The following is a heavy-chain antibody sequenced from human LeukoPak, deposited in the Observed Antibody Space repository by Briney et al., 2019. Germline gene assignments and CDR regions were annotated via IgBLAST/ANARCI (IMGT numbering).Heavy chain of an antibody. V-gene: IGHV4-34*01. D-gene: IGHD6-13*01. J-gene: IGHJ4*02. CDR3: ARRTIAAAGPAGY. Sequence: SETLSLTCAVYGGSFSGYYWSWIRQPPGKGLEWIGEINHSGSTNYNPSLKSRVTISVDTSKNQFSLKLSSVTAADTAVYYCARRTIAAAGPAGYWGQGTLVTVSS. CDR2: INHSGST. CDR1: GGSFSGYY.